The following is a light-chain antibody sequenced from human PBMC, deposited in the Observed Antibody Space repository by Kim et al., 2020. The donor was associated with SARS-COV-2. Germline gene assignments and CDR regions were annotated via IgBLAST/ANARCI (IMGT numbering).Light chain of an antibody. CDR3: AAWDDSLSGVV. CDR1: SSNIGSNY. Sequence: GQRVTISCSGSSSNIGSNYVYWYQQFPGTAPKLLTYRNNQRPSGVPDRFSGSTSGTSASLAISGLRSEDEADYSCAAWDDSLSGVVFGGGTQLTVL. CDR2: RNN. V-gene: IGLV1-47*01. J-gene: IGLJ2*01.